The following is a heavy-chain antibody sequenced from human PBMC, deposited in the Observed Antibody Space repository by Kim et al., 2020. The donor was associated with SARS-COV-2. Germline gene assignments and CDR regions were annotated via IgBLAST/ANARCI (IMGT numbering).Heavy chain of an antibody. CDR2: INAGNGIT. CDR3: ARKREGMDV. CDR1: GYTFTSYA. J-gene: IGHJ6*03. V-gene: IGHV1-3*01. Sequence: ASVKVSCKASGYTFTSYAMHWVRQAPGQRLEWMGWINAGNGITKYSQKFQGRVTITRDTSASTAYMELSSLRSEDTAVYYCARKREGMDVWGKGTTVTVSS.